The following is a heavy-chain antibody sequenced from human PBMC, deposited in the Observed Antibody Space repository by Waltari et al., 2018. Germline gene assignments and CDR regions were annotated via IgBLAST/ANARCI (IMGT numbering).Heavy chain of an antibody. CDR1: GFTFSSYE. Sequence: EVQLVESGGGLVQPGGSLRLSCAASGFTFSSYEMNWVRQAPGKGLEWVSYIRSSGRSIYSADSVKGRFTISRDNAKNSLYLQMNSLRAEDTAVYYCATEEEEYFDSWGQGTLVTVSS. J-gene: IGHJ4*02. CDR3: ATEEEEYFDS. V-gene: IGHV3-48*03. CDR2: IRSSGRSI.